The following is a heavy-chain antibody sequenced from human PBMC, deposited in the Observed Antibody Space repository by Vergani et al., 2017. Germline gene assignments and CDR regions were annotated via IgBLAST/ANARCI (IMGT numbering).Heavy chain of an antibody. CDR1: GYTFTRYD. V-gene: IGHV1-8*01. CDR2: MNPNSGNT. Sequence: QVPLVQSGAEVKKPGASVKVSCKASGYTFTRYDINWVRQATGQGLEWMGWMNPNSGNTGYAQKFQGRVTMTRNTSISTAYMQLSSLRSEDTAVYYCARVLNGFGTLADYYYMDVWGKGTTVTVSS. CDR3: ARVLNGFGTLADYYYMDV. D-gene: IGHD3-3*02. J-gene: IGHJ6*03.